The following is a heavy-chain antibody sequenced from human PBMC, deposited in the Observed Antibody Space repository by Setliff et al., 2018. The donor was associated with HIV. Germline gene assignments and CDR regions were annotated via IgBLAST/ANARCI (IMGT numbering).Heavy chain of an antibody. J-gene: IGHJ1*01. Sequence: PSETLSLTCSVSGATISRHFWSWIRQSPGKGLEWIGTIYDSGVTKYNPSLQTRVRVSVDTSKSHLSLSLTSVTPADTAVYYCTRRQWGTSGYYEFFHQWGQGSLVTVSS. D-gene: IGHD3-3*01. CDR3: TRRQWGTSGYYEFFHQ. CDR2: IYDSGVT. V-gene: IGHV4-59*11. CDR1: GATISRHF.